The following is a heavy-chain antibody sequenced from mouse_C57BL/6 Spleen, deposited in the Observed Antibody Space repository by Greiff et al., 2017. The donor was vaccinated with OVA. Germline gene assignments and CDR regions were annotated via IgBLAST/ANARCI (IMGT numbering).Heavy chain of an antibody. CDR2: IDPETGGT. D-gene: IGHD2-1*01. CDR1: GYTFTDYE. V-gene: IGHV1-15*01. J-gene: IGHJ4*01. Sequence: QVQLKESGAELVRPGASVTLSCKASGYTFTDYEMHWVKQTPVHGLEWIGAIDPETGGTAYNQKFKGKAILTADKSSSTAYMELRSLTSEESAVYYCNRCTYGNTHPYYAMDYWGQGTSVTVSS. CDR3: NRCTYGNTHPYYAMDY.